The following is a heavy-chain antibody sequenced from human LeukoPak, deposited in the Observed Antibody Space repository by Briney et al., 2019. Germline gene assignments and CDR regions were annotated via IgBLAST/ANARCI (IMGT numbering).Heavy chain of an antibody. V-gene: IGHV1-18*01. J-gene: IGHJ4*02. CDR3: ARGAGSYGDYSLWLGY. Sequence: ASVKVSCKASGYTFRGYGFSWVRQAPGQGLEWMGWGSAYNGNTIYAQSYQGRVTMTTDTSTSTAYMELRSLRPDDTAVYYCARGAGSYGDYSLWLGYWGQGTLVTVSS. CDR1: GYTFRGYG. D-gene: IGHD4-17*01. CDR2: GSAYNGNT.